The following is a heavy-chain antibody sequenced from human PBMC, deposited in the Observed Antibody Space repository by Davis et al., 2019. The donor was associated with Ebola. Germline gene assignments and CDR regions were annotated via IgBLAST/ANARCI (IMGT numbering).Heavy chain of an antibody. CDR2: IKQDGSEK. CDR3: ARDITVGASFDY. D-gene: IGHD1-26*01. CDR1: GFTFSSYW. Sequence: GESLKISCAASGFTFSSYWMSWVRQAPGKGLEWVANIKQDGSEKYYVDSVKGRFTISRDNAKNTLYLQMNSLRAEDTAVYYCARDITVGASFDYWGQGTLVTVSS. V-gene: IGHV3-7*01. J-gene: IGHJ4*02.